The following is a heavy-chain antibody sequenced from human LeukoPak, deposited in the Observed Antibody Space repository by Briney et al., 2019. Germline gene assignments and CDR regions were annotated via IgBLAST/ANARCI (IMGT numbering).Heavy chain of an antibody. V-gene: IGHV3-21*01. CDR3: ARDAGRPDYYYYYMDV. Sequence: PGGSLRLSCAASGFTFSSYSMNWVRQAPGKGLEWVSSISSSSSYIYYADSVKGRFTISRDNAKNSLYLQMNSLRAEDTAVYYCARDAGRPDYYYYYMDVWGKGTTVTVSS. CDR2: ISSSSSYI. CDR1: GFTFSSYS. J-gene: IGHJ6*03.